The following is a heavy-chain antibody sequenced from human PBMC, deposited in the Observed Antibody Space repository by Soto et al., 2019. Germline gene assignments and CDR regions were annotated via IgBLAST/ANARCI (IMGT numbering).Heavy chain of an antibody. V-gene: IGHV1-2*04. J-gene: IGHJ6*02. D-gene: IGHD4-17*01. Sequence: ASMKVSCNASGYTFTGYYMHWGRQATGQRLEWMGWIKPNSGGTNYAQKFQGWVTMTRDTSISTAYMELSRLRSDDTAVYYCARDNTVNYGMDVWGQGTTVTVSS. CDR2: IKPNSGGT. CDR1: GYTFTGYY. CDR3: ARDNTVNYGMDV.